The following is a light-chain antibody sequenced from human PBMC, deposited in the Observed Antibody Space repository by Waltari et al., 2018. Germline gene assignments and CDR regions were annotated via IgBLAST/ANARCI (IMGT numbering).Light chain of an antibody. J-gene: IGLJ3*02. CDR3: SSYTSSNTWV. Sequence: VSASPGQSITISCTATSSDDGGYKYVSWYQQHPGKAPKVMIYDVSKRPSGVSNRFSGSKSGNTVSLTISGLQAEDEADYYCSSYTSSNTWVFGGGTKLTVL. V-gene: IGLV2-14*04. CDR1: SSDDGGYKY. CDR2: DVS.